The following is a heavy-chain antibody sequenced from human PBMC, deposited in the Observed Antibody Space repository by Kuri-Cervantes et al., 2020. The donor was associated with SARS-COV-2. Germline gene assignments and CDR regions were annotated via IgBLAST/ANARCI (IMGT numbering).Heavy chain of an antibody. D-gene: IGHD1-1*01. CDR1: YASMTSSY. Sequence: GSLRLSCTVSYASMTSSYWSWIRQSPGRGLEWIGYIYHTGKSNYSPSLESRVSMSMAASESRFYLTLTSVTAADTAIYYCASGNDFSLDYWGQGTLVTVSS. V-gene: IGHV4-59*01. CDR2: IYHTGKS. CDR3: ASGNDFSLDY. J-gene: IGHJ4*02.